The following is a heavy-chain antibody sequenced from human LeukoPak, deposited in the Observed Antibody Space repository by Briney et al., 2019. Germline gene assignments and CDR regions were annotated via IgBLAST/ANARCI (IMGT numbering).Heavy chain of an antibody. D-gene: IGHD6-19*01. Sequence: QTGGSLRLSCAASGFTFSSYAMSWVRQAPGKGLEWVSAISGSGGSTYYADSVKGRFTISRDNSKNTLYLQMNSLRAEDTAVYYCAKASGGWYYGSHPGYFQHWGQGTLVTVSS. J-gene: IGHJ1*01. V-gene: IGHV3-23*01. CDR1: GFTFSSYA. CDR3: AKASGGWYYGSHPGYFQH. CDR2: ISGSGGST.